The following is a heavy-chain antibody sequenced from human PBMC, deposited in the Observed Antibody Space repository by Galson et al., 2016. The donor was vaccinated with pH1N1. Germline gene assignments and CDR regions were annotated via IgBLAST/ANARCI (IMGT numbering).Heavy chain of an antibody. D-gene: IGHD1-26*01. CDR3: ARMSGSSRYLDY. CDR2: ISGYNGNT. CDR1: GHTFSSYG. Sequence: SVKVSCKASGHTFSSYGISWVRQAPGKGLEWMGWISGYNGNTKYEQKIQGRVSMTIDTSTSTVYMELRSLRSDDTALYYCARMSGSSRYLDYWGQGTLVTVSS. V-gene: IGHV1-18*01. J-gene: IGHJ4*02.